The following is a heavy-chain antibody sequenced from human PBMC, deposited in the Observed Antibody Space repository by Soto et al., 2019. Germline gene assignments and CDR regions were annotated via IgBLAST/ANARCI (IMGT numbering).Heavy chain of an antibody. CDR3: AKDGGSVCSGGTCYFQAPDY. CDR2: IDGSGRNT. Sequence: EVQLLESGGGLVQPGGSLRLSCAASGFTFSSYAMSWVRQAPGKGLEWVSGIDGSGRNTYYADSVKGRLTISRDNSKNTLSVQMDSLRVEDTALYYCAKDGGSVCSGGTCYFQAPDYWGQGTLVTVSS. D-gene: IGHD2-15*01. J-gene: IGHJ4*02. CDR1: GFTFSSYA. V-gene: IGHV3-23*01.